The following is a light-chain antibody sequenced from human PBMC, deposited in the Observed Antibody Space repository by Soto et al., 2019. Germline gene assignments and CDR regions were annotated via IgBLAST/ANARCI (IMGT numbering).Light chain of an antibody. J-gene: IGKJ1*01. CDR1: QTISSW. CDR2: KAS. V-gene: IGKV1-5*03. CDR3: QQYNSHWT. Sequence: EIQMTQSPSTLSGSAGDRFTITCRASQTISSWLAWYQQKPGKAPKLLIYKASTLKSGVPSRFSGSGSGTEFTLTISSLQPDDFATYYCQQYNSHWTFGQGTKVDIK.